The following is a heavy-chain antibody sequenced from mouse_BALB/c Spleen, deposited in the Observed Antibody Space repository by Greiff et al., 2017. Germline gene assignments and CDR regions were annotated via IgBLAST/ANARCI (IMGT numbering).Heavy chain of an antibody. CDR2: ILPGSGST. V-gene: IGHV1-9*01. Sequence: QVQLQQSGAELMKPGASVKISCKATGYTFSSYWIEWVKQRPGHGLEWIGEILPGSGSTNYNEKFKGKATFTADTSSNTAYMQLSSLTSEDSAVYYCASRPYAMDYWGQGTSVTVSS. J-gene: IGHJ4*01. CDR3: ASRPYAMDY. CDR1: GYTFSSYW.